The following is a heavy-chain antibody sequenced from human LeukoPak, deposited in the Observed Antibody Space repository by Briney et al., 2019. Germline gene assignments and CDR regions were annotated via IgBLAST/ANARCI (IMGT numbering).Heavy chain of an antibody. D-gene: IGHD3-22*01. CDR1: GFTFSSYG. CDR2: IWYDGSNK. Sequence: GGSLRLSCAASGFTFSSYGMHWVRQAPGKGLEWVAVIWYDGSNKYYADSVKGRFTISRDNSKNTLYPQMNSLRAEDTAVYYCAKDSSGYYWGFDYWGQGTLVTVSS. V-gene: IGHV3-33*06. J-gene: IGHJ4*02. CDR3: AKDSSGYYWGFDY.